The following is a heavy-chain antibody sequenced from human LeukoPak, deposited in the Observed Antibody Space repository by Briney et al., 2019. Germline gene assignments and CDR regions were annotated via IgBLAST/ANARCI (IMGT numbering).Heavy chain of an antibody. CDR3: ARQPLTVTGYYFDY. CDR2: IYYSGST. D-gene: IGHD4-11*01. V-gene: IGHV4-59*08. J-gene: IGHJ4*02. Sequence: SETLSLTCTVSGGSISSYYWSWIRQPPGKGLEWIGYIYYSGSTNYNPSLKSRVTISVDTSKSQFSLKLSSVTAADTAVYYCARQPLTVTGYYFDYWGQGTLVTVSS. CDR1: GGSISSYY.